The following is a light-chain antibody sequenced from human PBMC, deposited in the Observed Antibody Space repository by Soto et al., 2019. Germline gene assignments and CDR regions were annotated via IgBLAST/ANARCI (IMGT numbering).Light chain of an antibody. CDR2: DVN. Sequence: QSALTQPRSVSGSPGQSVTISCTGTSSDVGGYYYVSWFQQHPGKAPKLLIYDVNKRPSGGPDRFSASKSGTTASLTISGLQVEDEADYYCYSYAGSYTFYVFGTGTKVTVL. CDR3: YSYAGSYTFYV. J-gene: IGLJ1*01. V-gene: IGLV2-11*01. CDR1: SSDVGGYYY.